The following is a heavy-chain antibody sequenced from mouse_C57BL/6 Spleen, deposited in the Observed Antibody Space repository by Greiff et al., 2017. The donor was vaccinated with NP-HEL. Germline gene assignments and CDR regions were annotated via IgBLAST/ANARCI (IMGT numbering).Heavy chain of an antibody. V-gene: IGHV1-52*01. J-gene: IGHJ1*03. CDR3: ARSYGSYGYFDV. Sequence: QVQLQQPGAELVRPGSSVKLSCKASGYTFTSYWMHWVKQRPIQGLEWIGNIDPSDSETHYNQKFKDKATLTVDKSSSTAYMQLSSLTSEDSAVYYCARSYGSYGYFDVWGTGTTVTVSS. D-gene: IGHD2-1*01. CDR1: GYTFTSYW. CDR2: IDPSDSET.